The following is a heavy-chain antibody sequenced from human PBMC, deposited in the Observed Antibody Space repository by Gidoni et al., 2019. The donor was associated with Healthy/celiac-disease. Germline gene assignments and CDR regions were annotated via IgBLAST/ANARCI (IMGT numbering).Heavy chain of an antibody. Sequence: QVQLQESGPGLVKPSQTLSLTCTVSGGSISSGSYYWSWIRQPAGKGLEWIGRIYSSGTTNYNPSLKSRVTISVDTPKNQFSLKLSSVTAADTAVYYCARGSGAGTYYYHYYMDVWGKGTTVTVSS. CDR1: GGSISSGSYY. CDR3: ARGSGAGTYYYHYYMDV. V-gene: IGHV4-61*02. J-gene: IGHJ6*03. CDR2: IYSSGTT. D-gene: IGHD3-10*01.